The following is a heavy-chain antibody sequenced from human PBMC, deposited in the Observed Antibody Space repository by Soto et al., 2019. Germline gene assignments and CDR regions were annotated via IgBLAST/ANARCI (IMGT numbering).Heavy chain of an antibody. CDR3: ATDRGLVRSFYFDY. V-gene: IGHV3-9*01. Sequence: EVQLVESGGGLVQPGRSLRLSCAASGFTFDDYAMHWVRQAPGKGLEWVSGISWNSGSIGYADSVKGRFTISRDNAKNSLYLHMNSLRAEDTAVYYCATDRGLVRSFYFDYWGQGTLVTVSS. D-gene: IGHD6-19*01. CDR1: GFTFDDYA. J-gene: IGHJ4*02. CDR2: ISWNSGSI.